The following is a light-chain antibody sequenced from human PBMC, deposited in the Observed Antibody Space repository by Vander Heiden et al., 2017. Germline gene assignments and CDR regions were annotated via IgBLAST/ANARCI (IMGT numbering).Light chain of an antibody. V-gene: IGKV1-5*03. CDR3: QQYDASPYT. Sequence: DIQMTQSPSTLSASVGDRVTITCRASQGISAWLAWFQQKPGKAPNLLIYKASTLQSGVPSRFSGNGSETEFTLTISSLQPDDFATYYCQQYDASPYTFGQGTRLEIK. CDR2: KAS. CDR1: QGISAW. J-gene: IGKJ2*01.